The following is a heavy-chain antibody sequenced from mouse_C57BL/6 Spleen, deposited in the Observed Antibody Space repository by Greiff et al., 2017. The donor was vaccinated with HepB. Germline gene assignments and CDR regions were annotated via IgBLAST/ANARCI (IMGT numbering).Heavy chain of an antibody. Sequence: QVQLQQPGAELVMPGASVKLSCKASGYTFTSYWMHWVKQRPGQGLEWIGEIDPSDSYTNYNQKFKGKSTLTVDKSSSTAYMQLSSLTSEDSAVYYCARSGTTVVARYFDDWGTGTTVTVSS. CDR2: IDPSDSYT. CDR3: ARSGTTVVARYFDD. CDR1: GYTFTSYW. V-gene: IGHV1-69*01. D-gene: IGHD1-1*01. J-gene: IGHJ1*03.